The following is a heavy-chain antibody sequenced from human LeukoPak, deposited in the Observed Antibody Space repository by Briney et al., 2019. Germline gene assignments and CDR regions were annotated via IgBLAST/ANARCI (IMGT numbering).Heavy chain of an antibody. J-gene: IGHJ4*02. CDR1: GYTFTGYY. CDR3: ARDEREWELRWSFDY. CDR2: INPNSGGT. Sequence: GASVKVSCKASGYTFTGYYMHWVRQAPGQGLEWMGWINPNSGGTNYAQKFQGRVTMTRDTSISTAYMELSRLRSDDTAVYYCARDEREWELRWSFDYWGQGTLVTVSS. V-gene: IGHV1-2*02. D-gene: IGHD1-26*01.